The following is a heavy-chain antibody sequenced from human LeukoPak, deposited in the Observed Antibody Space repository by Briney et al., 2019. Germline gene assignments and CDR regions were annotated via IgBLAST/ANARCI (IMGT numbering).Heavy chain of an antibody. CDR2: IDPSDSYT. D-gene: IGHD3-10*01. V-gene: IGHV5-10-1*01. CDR1: GYSFTSYW. J-gene: IGHJ5*02. CDR3: VLWFGESFPFDP. Sequence: GESLKISCKGSGYSFTSYWISWVRQMPGKGLEWMGRIDPSDSYTIYSPPFQGHVTISADKSISTAHLQWSSLKASDTAMYYCVLWFGESFPFDPWGQGTLVTVSS.